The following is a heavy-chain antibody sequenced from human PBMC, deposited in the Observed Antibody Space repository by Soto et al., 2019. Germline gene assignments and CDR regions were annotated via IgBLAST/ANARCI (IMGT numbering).Heavy chain of an antibody. CDR1: GFTFSDYY. D-gene: IGHD2-8*01. Sequence: QVHLVESGGGSVKPGGSLRLSCAASGFTFSDYYMTWIRQAPGKGLEWVSYVSSRSTSTNYADSMKGRFTISRDNAKNSLYLQMNSLRAEDTAVYYWARDNGGTFDYWGQGTLVTVSS. CDR2: VSSRSTST. V-gene: IGHV3-11*05. CDR3: ARDNGGTFDY. J-gene: IGHJ4*02.